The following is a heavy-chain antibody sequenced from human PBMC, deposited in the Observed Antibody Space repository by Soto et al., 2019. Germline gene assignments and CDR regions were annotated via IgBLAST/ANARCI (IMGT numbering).Heavy chain of an antibody. Sequence: VSLKISCKGSGYSFTNYWIGWVRQMPGKGLEWMGIVNPADSDTRYSPSFQGQVTVSVDKSISTAYLQRGSLKASDTAMYYCVRPDSTGYYTHWGQGTPVTVSS. CDR2: VNPADSDT. CDR1: GYSFTNYW. J-gene: IGHJ4*02. D-gene: IGHD3-3*01. CDR3: VRPDSTGYYTH. V-gene: IGHV5-51*01.